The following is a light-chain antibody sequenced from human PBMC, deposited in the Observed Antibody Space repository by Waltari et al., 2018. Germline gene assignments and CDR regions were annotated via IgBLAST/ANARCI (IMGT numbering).Light chain of an antibody. CDR1: QSVSSSY. V-gene: IGKV3-20*01. CDR2: GAA. Sequence: EIVLTQSPGTLSLSPGERATLSCRASQSVSSSYLARYQQKPGQAPRLLIYGAASRATGIPDRCRGSRSVTDLTLTISRLEPEDCAVYYCQQYDSAPLTFGGGTKGEIK. CDR3: QQYDSAPLT. J-gene: IGKJ4*01.